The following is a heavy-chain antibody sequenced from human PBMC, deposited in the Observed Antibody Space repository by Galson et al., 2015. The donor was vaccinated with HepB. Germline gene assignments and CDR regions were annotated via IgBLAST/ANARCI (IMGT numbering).Heavy chain of an antibody. J-gene: IGHJ4*02. CDR3: ARAPSSGWYTFDS. Sequence: LSLTCTVSGGSISSGDYYWSWIRQPPGKGLEWIGYIYYSGSTYYNPSLKSRVTISVDTSKNQFSLKLNSVTAADTAVYFCARAPSSGWYTFDSWGQGTLVTVSS. CDR2: IYYSGST. V-gene: IGHV4-30-4*01. D-gene: IGHD6-19*01. CDR1: GGSISSGDYY.